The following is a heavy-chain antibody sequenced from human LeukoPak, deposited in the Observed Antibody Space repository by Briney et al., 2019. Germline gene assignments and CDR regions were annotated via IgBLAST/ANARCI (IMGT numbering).Heavy chain of an antibody. D-gene: IGHD3-3*02. Sequence: SETLSLTCTVSGGSISSGDYYWSWIRQPPGKGLEWIGYIYYSGSTYYNPSLKSRVTISVDTPKNQFSLKLSPVTAADTAVCYCARAQRAFSAFDIWGQGTMVTVSS. CDR1: GGSISSGDYY. CDR3: ARAQRAFSAFDI. J-gene: IGHJ3*02. CDR2: IYYSGST. V-gene: IGHV4-30-4*08.